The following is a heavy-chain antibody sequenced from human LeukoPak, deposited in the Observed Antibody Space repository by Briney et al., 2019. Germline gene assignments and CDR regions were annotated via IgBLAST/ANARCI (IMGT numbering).Heavy chain of an antibody. D-gene: IGHD1-1*01. CDR3: AKDLVWNSFDS. J-gene: IGHJ4*02. CDR2: MNTDGSTT. V-gene: IGHV3-74*01. CDR1: GFTFSSYW. Sequence: GGSLRLSCAASGFTFSSYWMHWVRQAPGKGLVWVSRMNTDGSTTNYADSVKGRFTISRDNTKNTLYLQMNSLKNEDTAVYYCAKDLVWNSFDSWGQGTLVTVSS.